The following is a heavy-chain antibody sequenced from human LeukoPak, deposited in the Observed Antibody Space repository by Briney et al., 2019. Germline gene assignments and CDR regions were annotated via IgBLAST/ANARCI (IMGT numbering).Heavy chain of an antibody. V-gene: IGHV4-59*08. CDR3: ARAPNYYYDSSGPTPNWFDP. CDR1: GGSVSSYF. D-gene: IGHD3-22*01. CDR2: VYYSGST. Sequence: SETLSLTCTVSGGSVSSYFWSWIRQPPGKGLEWIGYVYYSGSTNYNPSLKSRVTISVDTSKTQFSLRLSSVTAADTAVYYCARAPNYYYDSSGPTPNWFDPWGQGTLVTVSS. J-gene: IGHJ5*02.